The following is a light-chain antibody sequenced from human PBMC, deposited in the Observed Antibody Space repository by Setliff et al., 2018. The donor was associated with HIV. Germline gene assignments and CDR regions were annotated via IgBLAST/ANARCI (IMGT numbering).Light chain of an antibody. V-gene: IGLV2-14*01. CDR1: SSDVGAYNY. CDR3: CSYTTYSTYV. Sequence: QSVLTQPPSASGSPGQSVTISCTGSSSDVGAYNYVSWYQHHPGKAPKLIIYEVNKRPSGVSNRFSGSKSGNTASLTISGLQPEDETDYYCCSYTTYSTYVFGTGTKV. CDR2: EVN. J-gene: IGLJ1*01.